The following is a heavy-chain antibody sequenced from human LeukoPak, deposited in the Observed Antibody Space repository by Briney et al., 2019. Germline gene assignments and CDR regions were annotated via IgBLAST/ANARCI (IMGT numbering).Heavy chain of an antibody. Sequence: SETLSLTCTVSGGSISSSSYYWGWIRQPPGKGLEWIGSIYYSGSTYYNPSLKSRVTISVDTSKNQFSLELSSVTAADTAVYYCARGPPAKPGTGYYYGMDVWGQGTTVTVSS. CDR1: GGSISSSSYY. J-gene: IGHJ6*02. CDR3: ARGPPAKPGTGYYYGMDV. D-gene: IGHD2-2*01. V-gene: IGHV4-39*01. CDR2: IYYSGST.